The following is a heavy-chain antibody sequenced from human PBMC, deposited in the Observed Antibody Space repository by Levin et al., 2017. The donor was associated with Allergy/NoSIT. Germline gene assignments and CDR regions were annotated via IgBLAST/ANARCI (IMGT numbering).Heavy chain of an antibody. J-gene: IGHJ1*01. V-gene: IGHV3-7*01. D-gene: IGHD6-13*01. CDR3: IPQLGQQKDFQH. Sequence: SCVASGFIFSNYWMSWVRQAPGKGPEWVANIKEDGSVKDYVDAVKGRFTISRDNAKNSVYLQLNSLRAEDTAVYYCIPQLGQQKDFQHWGQGTLVTVSS. CDR1: GFIFSNYW. CDR2: IKEDGSVK.